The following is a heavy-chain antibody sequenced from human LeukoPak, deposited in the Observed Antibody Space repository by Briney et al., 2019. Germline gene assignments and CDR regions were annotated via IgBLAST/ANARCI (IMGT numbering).Heavy chain of an antibody. CDR2: VVGNGGTT. CDR1: GFTFTTYT. Sequence: GGSLRLSCAASGFTFTTYTIHWVRQAPGKGLEYVSAVVGNGGTTYYANSVKGRFTISRDNSKNTVYLQMGSLRAEDTAVYYCARERAYYYLDYWGQGALFTVSS. V-gene: IGHV3-64*01. J-gene: IGHJ4*02. D-gene: IGHD2-21*01. CDR3: ARERAYYYLDY.